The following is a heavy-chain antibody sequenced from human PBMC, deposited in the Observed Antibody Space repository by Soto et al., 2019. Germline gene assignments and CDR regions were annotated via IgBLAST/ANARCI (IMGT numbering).Heavy chain of an antibody. D-gene: IGHD6-6*01. V-gene: IGHV3-33*01. Sequence: QVQLVESGGGVVQPGRSLRLSCAASGFTFSSYGMHWVRQAPGKGLEWVAVTWYDGSNKYYADSVKGRFTISRDNSKNTLYLQMNSLRAEDTAVYYCARDQEQLAPDYWGQGTLVTVSS. CDR2: TWYDGSNK. CDR1: GFTFSSYG. J-gene: IGHJ4*02. CDR3: ARDQEQLAPDY.